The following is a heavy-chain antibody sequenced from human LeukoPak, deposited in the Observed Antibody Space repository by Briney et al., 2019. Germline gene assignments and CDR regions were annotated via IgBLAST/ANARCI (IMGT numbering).Heavy chain of an antibody. V-gene: IGHV3-7*01. CDR1: GFTFSSSV. CDR2: IKSDGSEK. Sequence: GGSLRLSCAASGFTFSSSVMHWVRQAPGKGLEWVANIKSDGSEKYYLDSVKGRFTISRDNAKNSLYLQMNSLRAEDSAVYYCARYCTFRTCSGTKFDSWGQGTLVTVSS. CDR3: ARYCTFRTCSGTKFDS. J-gene: IGHJ4*02. D-gene: IGHD1-1*01.